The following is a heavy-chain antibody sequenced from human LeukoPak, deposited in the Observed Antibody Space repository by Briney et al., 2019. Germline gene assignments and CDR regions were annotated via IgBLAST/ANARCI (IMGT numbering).Heavy chain of an antibody. V-gene: IGHV3-23*01. J-gene: IGHJ4*02. Sequence: GGSLRLSCEASGFTFLNYAMSWVRQAPGKGLQWVSGISGRDDTTYYTDSPEGSTYCTNSAEGRFTISRDNSKNTVYLQIDSLGVEDTAVYYCAREEGYIYGLFDCWGQGTLVTVSS. D-gene: IGHD5-18*01. CDR1: GFTFLNYA. CDR3: AREEGYIYGLFDC. CDR2: ISGRDDTTYYTDSPEGST.